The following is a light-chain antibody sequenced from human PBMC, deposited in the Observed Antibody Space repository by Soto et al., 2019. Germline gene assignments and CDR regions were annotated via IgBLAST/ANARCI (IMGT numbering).Light chain of an antibody. CDR3: QQYSSYLIT. V-gene: IGKV1-5*01. CDR2: DAS. J-gene: IGKJ4*01. CDR1: QSIRSW. Sequence: DIQMTQSPSSLSASVGDRITITCRASQSIRSWLAWYQQRPGRAPNLLISDASTLESGVPSRFSGSGSGTEFTLTISSLQPDDFATYHCQQYSSYLITFGGGTKVDIK.